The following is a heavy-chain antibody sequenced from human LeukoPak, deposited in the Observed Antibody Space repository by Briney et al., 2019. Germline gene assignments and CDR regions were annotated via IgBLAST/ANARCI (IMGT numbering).Heavy chain of an antibody. CDR2: IYYSGTT. D-gene: IGHD3-22*01. Sequence: SETLSLTCTVSGGSIISSTYYWGWIRQPPGKGLDWIGSIYYSGTTYYNPSLKSRVTISVDTSRNQFSLKLSSVTAADTAVFHCARHSRGYYDSTGYYYGSHAFDIWGQGTMVTVSS. V-gene: IGHV4-39*01. J-gene: IGHJ3*02. CDR1: GGSIISSTYY. CDR3: ARHSRGYYDSTGYYYGSHAFDI.